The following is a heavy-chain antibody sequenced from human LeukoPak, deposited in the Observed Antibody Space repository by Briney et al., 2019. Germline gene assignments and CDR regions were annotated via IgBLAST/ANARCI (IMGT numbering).Heavy chain of an antibody. J-gene: IGHJ5*02. CDR1: GGSISSSSYY. V-gene: IGHV4-39*01. Sequence: PSETLSLTCTVSGGSISSSSYYWGWIRQPPGKGLEWIGSIYYSGSTYYNPSLKSRVTISVDTSKNQFSLKLSSVIAADTAVYYCARQGATYYDFWSGYPPHWFDPWGQGTLVTVSS. D-gene: IGHD3-3*01. CDR2: IYYSGST. CDR3: ARQGATYYDFWSGYPPHWFDP.